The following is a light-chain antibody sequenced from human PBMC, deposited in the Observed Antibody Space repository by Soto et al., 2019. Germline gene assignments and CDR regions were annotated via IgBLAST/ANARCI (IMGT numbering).Light chain of an antibody. CDR3: QHYYNAPLT. V-gene: IGKV4-1*01. CDR2: WAS. Sequence: DIEMTQSPDSLAGSLGERAAINCKSSQSLLSSADNRNYIAWYQQRPGQPPKLLISWASTRQYGVPDRFIGGGSGTDFTLTISSLQPEDVAVYYCQHYYNAPLTFGGGTRVEIK. J-gene: IGKJ4*01. CDR1: QSLLSSADNRNY.